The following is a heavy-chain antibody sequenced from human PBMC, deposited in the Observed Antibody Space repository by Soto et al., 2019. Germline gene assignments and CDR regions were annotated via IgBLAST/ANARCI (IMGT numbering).Heavy chain of an antibody. J-gene: IGHJ6*02. D-gene: IGHD3-10*01. V-gene: IGHV3-53*01. CDR3: ARDYYYGSGNYYRADYYHYGMDV. CDR1: GFTVTSYY. CDR2: IYTGGNT. Sequence: GGSLRLSCAASGFTVTSYYMSWVRQAPGKGLEWVSPIYTGGNTNYADSVKGRFTISRDNSKNTLYLQMNSLRAEDTAVYYCARDYYYGSGNYYRADYYHYGMDVWGQGTTVTVSS.